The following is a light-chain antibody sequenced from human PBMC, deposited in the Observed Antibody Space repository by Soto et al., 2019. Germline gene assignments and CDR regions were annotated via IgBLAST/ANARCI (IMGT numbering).Light chain of an antibody. Sequence: QCALTQPASVSGSPGQSITISCTGTSTHVGGYNYVSWYQQHPGKAPKLMIYDVSNRPSGVSNRFSGSKSGNTASLTISGLQAEDEADYYCSSYTSSSTLVVFGGGTKLTVL. V-gene: IGLV2-14*01. CDR1: STHVGGYNY. CDR3: SSYTSSSTLVV. J-gene: IGLJ2*01. CDR2: DVS.